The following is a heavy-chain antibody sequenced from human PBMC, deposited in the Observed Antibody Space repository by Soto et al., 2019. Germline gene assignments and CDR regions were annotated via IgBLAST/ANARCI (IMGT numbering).Heavy chain of an antibody. Sequence: PSQTLSVTCSVADGSISGYYWSCIRQNPGKGLEWIGYIYYSGSTNYNPSLKSRVTISVDTSKNQFSLKLSSVTAADTAVYYCARVATVTTLPSYYYYYMDVWGKGTTVTVSS. CDR1: DGSISGYY. CDR3: ARVATVTTLPSYYYYYMDV. V-gene: IGHV4-59*01. J-gene: IGHJ6*03. CDR2: IYYSGST. D-gene: IGHD4-17*01.